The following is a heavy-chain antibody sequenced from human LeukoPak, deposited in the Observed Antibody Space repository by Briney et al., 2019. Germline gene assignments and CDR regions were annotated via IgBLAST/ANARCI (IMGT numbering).Heavy chain of an antibody. V-gene: IGHV3-30*18. D-gene: IGHD1-26*01. CDR3: AKGGGGYYPNYFDY. CDR2: ISYDGSNK. J-gene: IGHJ4*02. CDR1: GFTFSSYG. Sequence: GGSLRLSCAASGFTFSSYGMHWVRQAPGKGLEWVAVISYDGSNKYYADSVKGRFTISRDNSKNTLYLQMNSLRAEDTAVYYCAKGGGGYYPNYFDYWGQGTLVTVSS.